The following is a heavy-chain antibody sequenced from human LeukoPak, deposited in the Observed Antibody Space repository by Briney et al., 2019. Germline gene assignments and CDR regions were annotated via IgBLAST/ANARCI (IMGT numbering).Heavy chain of an antibody. D-gene: IGHD6-19*01. CDR3: ARHTYSSGLGYFDY. V-gene: IGHV4-39*01. CDR2: ISYSGST. J-gene: IGHJ4*02. Sequence: SETLSLTCTVSGGSISSSTYYWGWIRQPPGTGLEWIGSISYSGSTYSNPSLKSRVTISVDKSKNQFSLKLSSVTAADTAVYYCARHTYSSGLGYFDYWGQGTLVTVSS. CDR1: GGSISSSTYY.